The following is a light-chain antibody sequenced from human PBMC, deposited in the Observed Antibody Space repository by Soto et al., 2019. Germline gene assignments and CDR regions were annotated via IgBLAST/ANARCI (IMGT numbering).Light chain of an antibody. Sequence: VMMQSPATLSVSPGERVTLSCRASQSVSNYLAWYQQKPGQAPRLLILGASTRATGIPARFSGSGSGTEFTLTISSLQSEDFAVYYCQQYNDWPRTFVQGTKVEIK. J-gene: IGKJ1*01. CDR2: GAS. V-gene: IGKV3-15*01. CDR1: QSVSNY. CDR3: QQYNDWPRT.